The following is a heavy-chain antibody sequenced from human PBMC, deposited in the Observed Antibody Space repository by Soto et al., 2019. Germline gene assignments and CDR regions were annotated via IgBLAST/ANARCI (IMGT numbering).Heavy chain of an antibody. CDR2: ISAYNGNT. Sequence: ASVKVSCKASGYTFTSYGISWVRQAPGQGLEWMGWISAYNGNTSYAQKLQGRVTMTTDTSTSTAYMELRSLRSDDTAVYYCARDQDSPSYFDYWGQGTLVTVSS. CDR3: ARDQDSPSYFDY. V-gene: IGHV1-18*04. CDR1: GYTFTSYG. D-gene: IGHD5-18*01. J-gene: IGHJ4*02.